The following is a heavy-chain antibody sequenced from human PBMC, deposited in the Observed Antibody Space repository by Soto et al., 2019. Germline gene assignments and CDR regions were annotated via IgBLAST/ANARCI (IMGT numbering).Heavy chain of an antibody. J-gene: IGHJ6*02. Sequence: QVHVVESGGGVVQPGRSLRLSCTASGLTFSSNGMHWVRQAPGKWLEWVAVIWSDGSNKYYADSVKGRFTIFRENSKSTLYLQMNGLRAEDTAVYYCARDGSNKPGFYDGMDVWGQGTTVTGSS. CDR3: ARDGSNKPGFYDGMDV. D-gene: IGHD6-13*01. CDR2: IWSDGSNK. V-gene: IGHV3-33*01. CDR1: GLTFSSNG.